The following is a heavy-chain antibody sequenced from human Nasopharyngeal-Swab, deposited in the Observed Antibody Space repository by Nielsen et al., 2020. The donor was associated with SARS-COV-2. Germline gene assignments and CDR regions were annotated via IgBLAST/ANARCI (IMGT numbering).Heavy chain of an antibody. J-gene: IGHJ4*02. D-gene: IGHD3-10*01. CDR2: IWYDGSNK. CDR1: GFTFSSYG. V-gene: IGHV3-33*01. Sequence: GGSLRLSCAASGFTFSSYGMHWVRQAPGKGLEWVAVIWYDGSNKYYADSVKGRFTISRDNSKNTLYLQMNSLRAEDTAVYYCARDTPLGYYGSGSYENGTDYWGQGTLVTVS. CDR3: ARDTPLGYYGSGSYENGTDY.